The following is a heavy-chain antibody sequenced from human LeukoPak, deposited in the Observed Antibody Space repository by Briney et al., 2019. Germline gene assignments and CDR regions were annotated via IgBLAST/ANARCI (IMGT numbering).Heavy chain of an antibody. Sequence: SETLSLTCTVSGGSISSSSYYWGWIRQPPGKGLEWIGSIYYSGSTYYNPSLKSRVTISVDTSKNQFSLKLSSVTAADTAVYYCARHLNLPTVDYWGQGTLVTVSS. V-gene: IGHV4-39*01. CDR3: ARHLNLPTVDY. CDR2: IYYSGST. J-gene: IGHJ4*02. D-gene: IGHD4-17*01. CDR1: GGSISSSSYY.